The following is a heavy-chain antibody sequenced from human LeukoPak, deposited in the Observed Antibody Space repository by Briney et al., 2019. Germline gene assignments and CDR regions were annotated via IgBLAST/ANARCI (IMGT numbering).Heavy chain of an antibody. CDR1: GYTFTGYY. CDR2: INPNSGGT. J-gene: IGHJ4*02. V-gene: IGHV1-2*02. D-gene: IGHD5-24*01. CDR3: ARGGDGYNPLDY. Sequence: ASVKVSCKASGYTFTGYYMHWVRQAPGQGLEWMGWINPNSGGTNYAQKLQGRVTMTTDTSTSTAYMELRSLRSDDTAVYYCARGGDGYNPLDYWGQGTLVTVSS.